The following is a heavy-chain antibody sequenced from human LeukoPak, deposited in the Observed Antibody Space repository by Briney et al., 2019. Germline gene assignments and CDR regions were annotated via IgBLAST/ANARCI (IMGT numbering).Heavy chain of an antibody. D-gene: IGHD3-10*01. Sequence: ASVKVSCKASGYTFTDYYIHWVRQAPGQGLEWMGWMNPNTGGTGHAQRFQGRVTMTRDTSITTAYMELSRLRYDDTAVYYCATSMVRGVRRFDPWGQGTLVTVSS. V-gene: IGHV1-2*02. CDR1: GYTFTDYY. CDR2: MNPNTGGT. CDR3: ATSMVRGVRRFDP. J-gene: IGHJ5*02.